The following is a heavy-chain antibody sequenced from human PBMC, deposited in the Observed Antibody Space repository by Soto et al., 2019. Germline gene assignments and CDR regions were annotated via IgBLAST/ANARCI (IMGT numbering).Heavy chain of an antibody. D-gene: IGHD4-17*01. CDR1: GGSISSSSYY. CDR3: ARPGGDYGDYPNWFDP. Sequence: SETLSLTCTVSGGSISSSSYYWGWIRQPPGKGLEWIGSIYYSGSTYYNPSLKSRVTISVDTSKNQFSLKLSSVTAADTAVYYCARPGGDYGDYPNWFDPWGQGTLVTVSS. V-gene: IGHV4-39*01. CDR2: IYYSGST. J-gene: IGHJ5*02.